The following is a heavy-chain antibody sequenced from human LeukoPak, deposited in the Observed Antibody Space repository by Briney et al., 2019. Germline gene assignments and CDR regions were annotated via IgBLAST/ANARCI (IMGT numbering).Heavy chain of an antibody. CDR1: GFTFSSYA. D-gene: IGHD6-13*01. V-gene: IGHV3-30-3*01. Sequence: GRSLRLSCAASGFTFSSYAMHGVRQAPGKGLEWVAVISYDGSNKYYADSVKGRFTISRDNSKNTLYLQMNSLRAEDTAVYYCARHGEPYSSSWYDFDYWGQGTLVTVSS. J-gene: IGHJ4*02. CDR2: ISYDGSNK. CDR3: ARHGEPYSSSWYDFDY.